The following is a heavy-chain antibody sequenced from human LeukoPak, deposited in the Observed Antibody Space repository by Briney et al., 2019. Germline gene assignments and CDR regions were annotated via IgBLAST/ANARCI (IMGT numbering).Heavy chain of an antibody. CDR3: AADYGDYLYYFDY. CDR2: IYYSGST. Sequence: SETLSLTCTVSGGSISSNSYYWGWIRQPPGKGLKWIGSIYYSGSTYYNPSLKSRVTISVDASKNQFSLKLSSVTAADTAVYYCAADYGDYLYYFDYWGQGTLVTVSS. CDR1: GGSISSNSYY. V-gene: IGHV4-39*07. J-gene: IGHJ4*02. D-gene: IGHD4-17*01.